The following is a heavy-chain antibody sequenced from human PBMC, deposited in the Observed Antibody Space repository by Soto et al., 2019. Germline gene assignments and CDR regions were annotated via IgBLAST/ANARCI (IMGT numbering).Heavy chain of an antibody. J-gene: IGHJ4*02. CDR3: AIDESDDYVWGSFPS. CDR2: IMPSSDTP. CDR1: GGTFSNFG. D-gene: IGHD3-16*01. Sequence: SVKVSCKTSGGTFSNFGISWVRQAPGQGLEWMGGIMPSSDTPNNAQRFQGRIIISADESTSTAYMELSSLRSEDTAVYYCAIDESDDYVWGSFPSWGQGTPVTVSS. V-gene: IGHV1-69*13.